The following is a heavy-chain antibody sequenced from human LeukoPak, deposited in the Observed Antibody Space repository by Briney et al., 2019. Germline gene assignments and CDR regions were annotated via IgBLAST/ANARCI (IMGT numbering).Heavy chain of an antibody. CDR1: GYTFTGYY. D-gene: IGHD2-8*01. CDR2: INPNSGGA. J-gene: IGHJ3*02. V-gene: IGHV1-2*02. Sequence: ASVKVSCKASGYTFTGYYMHWVRQAPGHRLERMGWINPNSGGANYAQKFQGRVTMTRDTSISTAYMELSRLGSDDTAVYYCAGGRVYCTNGVCYIGAFDIWGQGTMVTVSS. CDR3: AGGRVYCTNGVCYIGAFDI.